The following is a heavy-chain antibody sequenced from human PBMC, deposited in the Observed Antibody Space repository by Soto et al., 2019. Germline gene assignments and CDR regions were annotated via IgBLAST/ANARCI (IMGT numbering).Heavy chain of an antibody. V-gene: IGHV3-33*01. D-gene: IGHD1-1*01. CDR2: IWYDGSEK. CDR1: GFTFSDYG. CDR3: ARQSLGNIRLRGFDY. J-gene: IGHJ4*02. Sequence: QVQLVESGGGVVQPGRSLRLSCAASGFTFSDYGMHWVRQAPGKGLEWVAVIWYDGSEKYYGDSVKGRFTISRDNSKNTLYLQMNSLRDEDTAVYYCARQSLGNIRLRGFDYWGQGALVTVSS.